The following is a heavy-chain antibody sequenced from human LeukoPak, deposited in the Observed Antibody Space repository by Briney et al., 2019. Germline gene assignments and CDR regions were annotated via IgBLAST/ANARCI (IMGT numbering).Heavy chain of an antibody. V-gene: IGHV3-9*01. CDR3: ARKPVRGPDAFDI. J-gene: IGHJ3*02. CDR2: ISWNSGSI. CDR1: GFTFDDYA. Sequence: GGSLRLSCAASGFTFDDYAMHWVRQAPGKGLERVSGISWNSGSIGYADSVKGRFTISRDNAKNSLYLQMNSLRAEDTALYYCARKPVRGPDAFDIWGQGTMVTVSS. D-gene: IGHD3-10*01.